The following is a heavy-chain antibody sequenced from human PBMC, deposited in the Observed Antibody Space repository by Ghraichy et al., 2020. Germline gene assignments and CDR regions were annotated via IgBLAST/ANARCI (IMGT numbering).Heavy chain of an antibody. J-gene: IGHJ6*03. CDR1: GYTFTSYG. CDR3: AREASSSWGYYYYYYMDV. Sequence: ASVKVSCKASGYTFTSYGISWVRQAPGQGLEWMGWISAYNGNTNYAQKLQGRVTMTTDTSTSTAYMELRSLRSDDTAVYYCAREASSSWGYYYYYYMDVWGKGTTVTVSS. V-gene: IGHV1-18*04. CDR2: ISAYNGNT. D-gene: IGHD6-13*01.